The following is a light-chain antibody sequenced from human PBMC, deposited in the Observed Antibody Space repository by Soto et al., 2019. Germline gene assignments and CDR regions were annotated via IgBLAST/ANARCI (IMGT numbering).Light chain of an antibody. CDR3: QSYDSSNWV. Sequence: QSALTQPPSASGSPGQSVTISCTGTSSDVGGYNYVSWYQQHPGKAPKLMIYEVSKRPSGVPDRFSGSKSGNTASLTISGLKTEDEGDFYCQSYDSSNWVFGGGTQLTVL. CDR2: EVS. CDR1: SSDVGGYNY. V-gene: IGLV2-8*01. J-gene: IGLJ3*02.